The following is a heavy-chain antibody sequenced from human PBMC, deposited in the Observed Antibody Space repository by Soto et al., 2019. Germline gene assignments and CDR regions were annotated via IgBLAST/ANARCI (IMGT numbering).Heavy chain of an antibody. CDR3: ARGPYSGYTYYFDY. V-gene: IGHV4-38-2*02. D-gene: IGHD3-22*01. J-gene: IGHJ4*02. CDR1: GYSISSGSY. Sequence: SETLSLTCTVSGYSISSGSYWAWIRQPPGKGPEWIGYIYYSGSTYYNPSLKSRVTISVDTSKNQFSLKLSSVTAADTAVYYCARGPYSGYTYYFDYWGQGTLVTVSS. CDR2: IYYSGST.